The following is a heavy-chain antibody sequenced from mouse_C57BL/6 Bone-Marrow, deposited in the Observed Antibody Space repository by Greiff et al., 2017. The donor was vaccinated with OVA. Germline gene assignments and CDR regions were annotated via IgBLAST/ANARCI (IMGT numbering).Heavy chain of an antibody. J-gene: IGHJ2*01. V-gene: IGHV1-69*01. CDR2: IDPSDSYT. CDR1: GYTFTSYW. CDR3: AREGDLLTLYY. D-gene: IGHD1-1*01. Sequence: QVQLQQPGAELVMPGASVKLSCKASGYTFTSYWMHWVKQRPGQGLEWIGEIDPSDSYTNYNQKFKGKSTLTVDKSSSTAYMQLSSLTSEDSAVYNCAREGDLLTLYYWGQGTTLTVSP.